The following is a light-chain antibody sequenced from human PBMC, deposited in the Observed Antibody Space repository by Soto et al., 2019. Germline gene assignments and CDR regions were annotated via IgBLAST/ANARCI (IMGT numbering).Light chain of an antibody. CDR1: QSVSSSY. CDR3: QQYGSSPRT. V-gene: IGKV3-20*01. J-gene: IGKJ1*01. CDR2: GAS. Sequence: EIVLTQSPGTLSLSPLERTTLXCRASQSVSSSYLAWYQQKPGQAPRLLIYGASSRATGIPDRFSGSGSGTDFTLTISRLEPEDFAVYYCQQYGSSPRTFGQGTKVDI.